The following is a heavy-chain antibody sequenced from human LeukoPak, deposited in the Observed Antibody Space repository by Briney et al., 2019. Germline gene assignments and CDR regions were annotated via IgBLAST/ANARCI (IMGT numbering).Heavy chain of an antibody. D-gene: IGHD6-19*01. V-gene: IGHV4-38-2*02. CDR2: IYHSGST. CDR3: AKSRSGWHPI. J-gene: IGHJ3*02. Sequence: SETLSLTCTVSGYSISSGYYWGWIRQPPGKGLEWIGSIYHSGSTYYNPSLKSRVTISVDTSKNQFSLTLTSVTAADTAVYYCAKSRSGWHPIWGQGTMVTVSS. CDR1: GYSISSGYY.